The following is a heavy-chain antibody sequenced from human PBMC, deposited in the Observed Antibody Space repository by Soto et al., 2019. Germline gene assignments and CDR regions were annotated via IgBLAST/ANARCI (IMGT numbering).Heavy chain of an antibody. D-gene: IGHD2-15*01. Sequence: GGSLRLSCAASGLTFSSYGMHWVRQAPGKGLEWVAVIWYDGSNKYYADSVKGRFTISRDNSKNTLYLQMNSLRAEDTAVYYCARDAAYCSGGSCYSDYYYYYYMDVWGKGTTVTVS. V-gene: IGHV3-33*01. CDR3: ARDAAYCSGGSCYSDYYYYYYMDV. J-gene: IGHJ6*03. CDR2: IWYDGSNK. CDR1: GLTFSSYG.